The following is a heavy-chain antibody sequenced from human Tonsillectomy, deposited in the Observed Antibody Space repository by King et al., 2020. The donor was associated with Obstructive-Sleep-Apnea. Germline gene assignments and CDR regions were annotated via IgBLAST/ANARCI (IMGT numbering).Heavy chain of an antibody. CDR3: ARDILSGGNSGFCY. Sequence: VKLVESGGGLVKPGGSLRLSCAASGFTFSDYYMSWIRQAPGKGLEWVSYISSTGNTIYYADSVKGRFTISRENAKNSLYLQMNSLIAEDTAVYYCARDILSGGNSGFCYWGQGTLVTVSS. CDR2: ISSTGNTI. J-gene: IGHJ4*02. CDR1: GFTFSDYY. V-gene: IGHV3-11*01. D-gene: IGHD4-23*01.